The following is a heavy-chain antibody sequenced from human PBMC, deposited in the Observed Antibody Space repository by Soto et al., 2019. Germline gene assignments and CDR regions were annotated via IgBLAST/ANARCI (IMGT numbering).Heavy chain of an antibody. J-gene: IGHJ4*02. CDR1: GYIFSNYG. D-gene: IGHD6-19*01. V-gene: IGHV1-18*01. CDR3: ARSIGLPPVVGYFFDY. CDR2: ISTDNSNT. Sequence: QVQLVQSGAEVKKPGASVKVSCKASGYIFSNYGFTWVRQAPGQGLEWMGWISTDNSNTNYAQRFQGRVTMTTDTSPNTAYMELRNLRSDDTAVYFCARSIGLPPVVGYFFDYWGQGTLVTVSS.